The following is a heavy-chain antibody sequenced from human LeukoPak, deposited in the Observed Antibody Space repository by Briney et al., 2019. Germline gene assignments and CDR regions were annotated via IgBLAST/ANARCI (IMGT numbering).Heavy chain of an antibody. D-gene: IGHD2-15*01. J-gene: IGHJ4*02. Sequence: SETLFLTRAVSCYSLSRGYFWVWIRQPPGKGAEGIGSIYHSGSTYYNPSLKSRVTISVDTSKNQFSLKLSSVTAADTAVYYCARGGAATGNFDYWGQGTLVTVSS. CDR2: IYHSGST. V-gene: IGHV4-38-2*01. CDR1: CYSLSRGYF. CDR3: ARGGAATGNFDY.